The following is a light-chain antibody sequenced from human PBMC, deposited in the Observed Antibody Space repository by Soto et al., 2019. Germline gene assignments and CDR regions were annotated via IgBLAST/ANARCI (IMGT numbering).Light chain of an antibody. J-gene: IGLJ2*01. CDR2: EGS. CDR3: CSYAGSSTPVV. V-gene: IGLV2-23*01. CDR1: SSDVGSYNL. Sequence: QSVLTQPASVSGSPGQSITISCTGTSSDVGSYNLVSWYQQHSGKAPKLMIYEGSKPPSGVSNRFSGSKSGNTASLTIAGLQAEDEADYYCCSYAGSSTPVVFGGGTKLTVL.